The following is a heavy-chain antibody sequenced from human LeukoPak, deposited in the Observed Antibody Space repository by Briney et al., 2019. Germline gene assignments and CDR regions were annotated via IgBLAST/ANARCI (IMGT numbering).Heavy chain of an antibody. CDR3: AKVVGTGTTPTDY. CDR1: GFTFSNYA. J-gene: IGHJ4*02. V-gene: IGHV3-23*01. CDR2: ISCSGRNT. Sequence: GGSLRLFCSASGFTFSNYAITWVRQAPGKGLEWVSVISCSGRNTDYADSVKGRFTISRDNSKKTLSLQMNSMRAEDTAVYYCAKVVGTGTTPTDYWGQGTLVTVSS. D-gene: IGHD1-1*01.